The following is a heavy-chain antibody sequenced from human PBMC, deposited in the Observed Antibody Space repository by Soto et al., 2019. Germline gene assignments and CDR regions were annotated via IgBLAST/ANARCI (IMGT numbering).Heavy chain of an antibody. CDR1: GGSVSAFY. CDR2: IXXXGXT. CDR3: VRDGTKTLRDWFDP. D-gene: IGHD1-1*01. Sequence: SETLSLTGTVSGGSVSAFYSTWIRKSAGKGLEWXGRIXXXGXTXXXTXXQXRVMMSVDTSKKQFSLKWRSVTAADTAVYYCVRDGTKTLRDWFDPWGQG. V-gene: IGHV4-4*07. J-gene: IGHJ5*02.